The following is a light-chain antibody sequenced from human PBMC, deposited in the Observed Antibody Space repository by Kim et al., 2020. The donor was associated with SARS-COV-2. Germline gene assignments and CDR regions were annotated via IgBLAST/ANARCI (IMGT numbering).Light chain of an antibody. CDR2: GNN. J-gene: IGLJ2*01. V-gene: IGLV3-19*01. CDR1: ILRIYY. Sequence: ALGQTVKITCQGDILRIYYPSWFQQKPGQAPILVLYGNNYRPSGIPDRFSASSSGTTASLILTGAQAEDEADYYCNSPSRSGTEIVFGGGTQLTVL. CDR3: NSPSRSGTEIV.